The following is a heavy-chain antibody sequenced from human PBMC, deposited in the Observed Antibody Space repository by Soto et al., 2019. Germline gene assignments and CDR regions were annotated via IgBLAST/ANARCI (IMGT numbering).Heavy chain of an antibody. V-gene: IGHV1-58*01. Sequence: ASVKVSCKASGFTFTSSAVQWVRQARGQRLEWIGWIVVGSGNTNYAQKSQERVTITRDMSTSTAYMELSSLRSEDTAVYYCAADLYYDFWSGPGWFDPWGQGTLVTVSS. J-gene: IGHJ5*02. CDR2: IVVGSGNT. CDR1: GFTFTSSA. D-gene: IGHD3-3*01. CDR3: AADLYYDFWSGPGWFDP.